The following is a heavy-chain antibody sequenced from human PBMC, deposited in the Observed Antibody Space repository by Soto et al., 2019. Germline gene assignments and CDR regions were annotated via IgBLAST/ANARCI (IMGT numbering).Heavy chain of an antibody. CDR1: GYTFTSYY. Sequence: ASVKVSCKASGYTFTSYYMHWVRQAPGQGLEWMGIINPSGGSTSYAQKFQGRVTMTRDTSTSTVYMELSSLRSEDTAVYYCAREYVGYSGYDPFDYWGQGTLVTVSS. CDR2: INPSGGST. V-gene: IGHV1-46*01. D-gene: IGHD5-12*01. J-gene: IGHJ4*02. CDR3: AREYVGYSGYDPFDY.